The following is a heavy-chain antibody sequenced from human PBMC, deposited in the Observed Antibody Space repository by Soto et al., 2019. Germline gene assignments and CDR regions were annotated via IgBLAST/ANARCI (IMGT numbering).Heavy chain of an antibody. V-gene: IGHV3-21*01. CDR1: GFTFSSYS. D-gene: IGHD2-15*01. CDR3: ASGGGTWAFDI. J-gene: IGHJ3*02. CDR2: ISGSSSYI. Sequence: GGSLRLSCAASGFTFSSYSMNWVRQAPGKGLEWVSSISGSSSYIYYADSVKGRFTISRDNAKNSLYLQMNSLRAEDTAVYYCASGGGTWAFDIWGQGTMVTVSS.